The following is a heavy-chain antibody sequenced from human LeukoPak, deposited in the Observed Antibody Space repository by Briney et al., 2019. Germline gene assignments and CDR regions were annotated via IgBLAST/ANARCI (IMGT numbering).Heavy chain of an antibody. J-gene: IGHJ4*02. V-gene: IGHV1-8*01. CDR2: MNPNSGNT. D-gene: IGHD1-26*01. CDR3: AVGGWELLRGSNYFDY. Sequence: ASVKVSCKASGYTFTSYDINWVRQATGQGLEWMGWMNPNSGNTGYAQKFQGRVTMTRNTSISTAYMELSSLRSEDTAVYYCAVGGWELLRGSNYFDYWGQGTLVTVSS. CDR1: GYTFTSYD.